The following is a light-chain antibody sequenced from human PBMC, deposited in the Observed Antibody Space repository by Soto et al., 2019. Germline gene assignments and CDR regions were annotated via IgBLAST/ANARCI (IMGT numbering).Light chain of an antibody. CDR3: QQRSSWPPALT. CDR2: DVS. CDR1: QSVCNF. V-gene: IGKV3-11*01. Sequence: EIVLTQSPGTLSLSPGERATLSCRASQSVCNFLAWYQQKPGQAPRLLIYDVSNRATGIPARFSGSGSGTDFILTISSLEPEDFAVYYCQQRSSWPPALTFGGGTKLEIK. J-gene: IGKJ4*01.